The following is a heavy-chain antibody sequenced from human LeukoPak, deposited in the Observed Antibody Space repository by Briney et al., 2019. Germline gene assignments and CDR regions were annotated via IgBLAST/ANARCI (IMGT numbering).Heavy chain of an antibody. J-gene: IGHJ4*02. D-gene: IGHD3-22*01. V-gene: IGHV4-34*01. CDR1: GGSFSGYY. Sequence: PSETMSLTCAVYGGSFSGYYWSWIRQPPGKGLEWIGEINHSGSTNYNPSLKSRVTISVDTSKNQFSLKLSSVTAADTAVYYCASYDSRGYWRDYWGQGTPVTVSS. CDR2: INHSGST. CDR3: ASYDSRGYWRDY.